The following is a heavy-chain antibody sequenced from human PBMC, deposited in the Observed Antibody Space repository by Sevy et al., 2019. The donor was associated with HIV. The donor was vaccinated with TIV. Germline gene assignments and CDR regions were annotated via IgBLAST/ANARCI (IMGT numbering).Heavy chain of an antibody. CDR3: ASTRDYYDSSGYYFDY. CDR1: GYTLTELS. J-gene: IGHJ4*02. Sequence: ASVKVSCKVSGYTLTELSIHWVRQAPGKGLEWLVTFDPEDGKTIYAQNFQGRVTMTEHTSTDTTYMELSSLRSEDTAVYYCASTRDYYDSSGYYFDYSGQGTLVTVSS. D-gene: IGHD3-22*01. CDR2: FDPEDGKT. V-gene: IGHV1-24*01.